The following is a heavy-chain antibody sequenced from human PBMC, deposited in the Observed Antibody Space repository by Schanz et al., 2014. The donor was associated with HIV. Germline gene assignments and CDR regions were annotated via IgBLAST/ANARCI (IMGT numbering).Heavy chain of an antibody. D-gene: IGHD3-16*01. V-gene: IGHV3-7*01. CDR3: ASGVRGHYYYYAMDV. J-gene: IGHJ6*02. CDR1: GFTFSRYW. Sequence: EVQLVESGGGLVQPGGSLRLSCAASGFTFSRYWMNWVRQAPGKGLEWVASIKQDGGEKHYVASVKGRFTISRDNVKNALYLQMSSLRAEDTAVYYCASGVRGHYYYYAMDVWGQGTTVTVSS. CDR2: IKQDGGEK.